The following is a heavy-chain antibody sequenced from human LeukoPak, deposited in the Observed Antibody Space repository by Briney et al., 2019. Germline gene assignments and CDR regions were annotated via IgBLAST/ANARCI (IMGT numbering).Heavy chain of an antibody. CDR2: INSDGTTT. CDR1: GFTFSSLW. CDR3: ARGGYGAIDY. D-gene: IGHD4-17*01. J-gene: IGHJ4*02. V-gene: IGHV3-74*01. Sequence: GGSLRLSCAASGFTFSSLWMHWVRHAPGKGLVWVSYINSDGTTTSYADSVKGRFTISRDNAKTTLYLQMNSLRAEDTAVYYCARGGYGAIDYWGQGTLVTVSS.